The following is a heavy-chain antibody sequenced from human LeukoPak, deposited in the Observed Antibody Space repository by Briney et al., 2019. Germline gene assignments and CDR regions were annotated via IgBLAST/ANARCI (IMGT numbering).Heavy chain of an antibody. CDR3: ARVPNNNILTGYGYLDY. Sequence: PSETLSLTCTVSGGSISSSSYYWGWIRQPPGKGLEWIGSIYYSRSTNYNPSLKSRVTISVDTSKNQFSLKLSSVTAADTAVYYCARVPNNNILTGYGYLDYWGQGTLVAVSS. CDR1: GGSISSSSYY. D-gene: IGHD3-9*01. J-gene: IGHJ4*02. CDR2: IYYSRST. V-gene: IGHV4-39*01.